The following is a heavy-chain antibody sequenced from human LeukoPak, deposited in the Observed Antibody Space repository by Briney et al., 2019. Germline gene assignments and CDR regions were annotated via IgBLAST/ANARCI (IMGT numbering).Heavy chain of an antibody. Sequence: PGGSLRLSCAASGFTVSNNYMSWVRQAPGKGLEWVSVIYTGGSTYYTDSVRGRFTVSRDNSKNTLYLQMNSLRAEDTAVYYCAIHDYLAVWGQGTLVTVSS. CDR3: AIHDYLAV. CDR2: IYTGGST. J-gene: IGHJ4*02. D-gene: IGHD4-11*01. V-gene: IGHV3-66*01. CDR1: GFTVSNNY.